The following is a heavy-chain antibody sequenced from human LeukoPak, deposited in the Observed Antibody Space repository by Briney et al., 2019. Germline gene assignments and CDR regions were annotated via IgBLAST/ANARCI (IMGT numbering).Heavy chain of an antibody. D-gene: IGHD3-22*01. CDR2: TYYSGNT. J-gene: IGHJ4*02. V-gene: IGHV4-59*01. CDR3: ARVFHDSSGYPFDY. CDR1: GGSMSSYY. Sequence: SETLSLTCTVSGGSMSSYYWSWIRQPPGKGLEWIGYTYYSGNTNCNPSLKSRVTISVDTSRNQFSLKVSSVTAADTAVYYCARVFHDSSGYPFDYWGQGTLVTVSS.